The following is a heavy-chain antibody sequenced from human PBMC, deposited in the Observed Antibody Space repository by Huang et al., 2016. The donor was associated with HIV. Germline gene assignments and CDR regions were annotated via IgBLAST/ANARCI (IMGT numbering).Heavy chain of an antibody. V-gene: IGHV1-69*13. Sequence: QVRLVQSGAEVKKPGSSVKVSCKASGGTFGSYAISWVRQAPGQGLEWMGGIIPMLATANYAQRFQGRVTFTADESTSAVYMEVRGPRFEDTAVYYCARDLSYSSGWYTDAFNVWGQGTMVVVSS. CDR3: ARDLSYSSGWYTDAFNV. J-gene: IGHJ3*01. CDR2: IIPMLATA. CDR1: GGTFGSYA. D-gene: IGHD3-22*01.